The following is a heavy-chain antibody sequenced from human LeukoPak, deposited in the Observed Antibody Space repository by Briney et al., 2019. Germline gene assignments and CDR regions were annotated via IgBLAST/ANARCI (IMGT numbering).Heavy chain of an antibody. CDR2: MTGSGDNT. J-gene: IGHJ4*02. D-gene: IGHD5-12*01. CDR3: AIYSGTARSHDY. V-gene: IGHV3-23*01. CDR1: GFPFSNYA. Sequence: GGSLRLSCAASGFPFSNYAMSWVRQAPGKGLGWVSLMTGSGDNTYYADSVKGRFTISRDNSKNTLYLQMDSLTAEDTAIYYCAIYSGTARSHDYWGQGTLVTVSA.